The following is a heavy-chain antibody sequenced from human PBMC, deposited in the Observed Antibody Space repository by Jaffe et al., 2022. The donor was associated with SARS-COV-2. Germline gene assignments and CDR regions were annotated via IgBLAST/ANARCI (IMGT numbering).Heavy chain of an antibody. CDR1: GFTFTNAW. V-gene: IGHV3-15*02. CDR3: TTDRGSSGYEWFFDH. CDR2: VQAKSDGETT. Sequence: EVQLVESGGASVKPGGSLTLSCAASGFTFTNAWMSWVRQAPGKGLEWVGRVQAKSDGETTDFAAPVKGRFSISRDDSKNTLYLQMNSLRVEDTAVYYCTTDRGSSGYEWFFDHWGRGTPVTVSA. J-gene: IGHJ4*02. D-gene: IGHD3-22*01.